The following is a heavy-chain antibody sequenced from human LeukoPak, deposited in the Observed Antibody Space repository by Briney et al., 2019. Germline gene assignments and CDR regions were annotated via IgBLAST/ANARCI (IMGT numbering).Heavy chain of an antibody. CDR1: GFIFSDYW. CDR2: IKEDGSEK. Sequence: GWSLRLSCAASGFIFSDYWMSWVRQSPGKGLEWVANIKEDGSEKYYVDSVKGRFTISRDNAKNSLYLQMNRLRAEDTAIYYCARAYSSNWYDAFDLWGQGTMVTVSS. J-gene: IGHJ3*01. CDR3: ARAYSSNWYDAFDL. V-gene: IGHV3-7*01. D-gene: IGHD6-13*01.